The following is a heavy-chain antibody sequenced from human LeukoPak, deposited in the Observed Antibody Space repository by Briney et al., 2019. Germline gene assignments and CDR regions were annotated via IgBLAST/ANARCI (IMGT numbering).Heavy chain of an antibody. Sequence: GSLRLSCAASGFTFSSYSMNWVRQAPGEGLEWVSYISSSSSTIYYADSVKGRFTISRDNAKNSLYLQMNSLRAEDTAVYYCARSGYYYYMDVWGKGTTVTVSS. CDR2: ISSSSSTI. CDR3: ARSGYYYYMDV. V-gene: IGHV3-48*01. D-gene: IGHD3-3*01. J-gene: IGHJ6*03. CDR1: GFTFSSYS.